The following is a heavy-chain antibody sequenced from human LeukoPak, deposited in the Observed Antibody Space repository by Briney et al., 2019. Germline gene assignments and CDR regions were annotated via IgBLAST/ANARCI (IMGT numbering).Heavy chain of an antibody. V-gene: IGHV4-39*01. CDR3: ASRRLGNSISKTYYFDY. CDR2: IYYSGST. D-gene: IGHD4-23*01. CDR1: GGSISSTFYN. Sequence: SETLSLTCTVSGGSISSTFYNWGWIRQPPGKGLEWIGSIYYSGSTYYIPSLKSRVTISVDTSKNQFSLRLSSVTAADTAVYYCASRRLGNSISKTYYFDYWGQGALVTVSS. J-gene: IGHJ4*02.